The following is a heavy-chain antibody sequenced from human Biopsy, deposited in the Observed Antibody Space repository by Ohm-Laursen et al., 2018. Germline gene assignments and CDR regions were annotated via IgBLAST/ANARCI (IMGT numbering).Heavy chain of an antibody. CDR3: ARESDSSGYYYRDY. D-gene: IGHD3-22*01. CDR1: GGSFTGYY. V-gene: IGHV4-34*01. J-gene: IGHJ4*02. CDR2: INHSGST. Sequence: PPGTLSPTCAVYGGSFTGYYWSWIRQPPGKGLEWIGEINHSGSTNYNPSLKSRVTISLDTSKNQLSLKLSSVTAADTAVYYCARESDSSGYYYRDYWGQGTLVTVSS.